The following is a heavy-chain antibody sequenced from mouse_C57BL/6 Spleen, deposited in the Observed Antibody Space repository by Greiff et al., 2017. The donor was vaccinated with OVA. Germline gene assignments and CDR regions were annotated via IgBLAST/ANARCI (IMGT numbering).Heavy chain of an antibody. J-gene: IGHJ2*01. CDR1: GYTFTSYW. CDR3: ARDGYYGY. D-gene: IGHD2-3*01. CDR2: INPSSGYT. Sequence: VQLQQSGAELAKPGASVKLSCKASGYTFTSYWMHWVKQRPGQGLEWIGYINPSSGYTKYNQKFKDKATLPADKSSSTAYMQLSSLTYEDSAVYYCARDGYYGYWGQGTTLTVSS. V-gene: IGHV1-7*01.